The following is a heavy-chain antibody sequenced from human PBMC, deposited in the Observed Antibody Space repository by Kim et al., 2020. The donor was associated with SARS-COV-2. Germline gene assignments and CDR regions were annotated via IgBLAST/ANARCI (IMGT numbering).Heavy chain of an antibody. V-gene: IGHV4-39*07. Sequence: NPALKSRVTISGDTSKKQFSLKLGAVTAADTAVYCCAGIPTRAAAGNFDYWGQGTLVNVSS. J-gene: IGHJ4*02. D-gene: IGHD6-13*01. CDR3: AGIPTRAAAGNFDY.